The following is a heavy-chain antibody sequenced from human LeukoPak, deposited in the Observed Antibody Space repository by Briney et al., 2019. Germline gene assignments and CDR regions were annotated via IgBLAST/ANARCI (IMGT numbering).Heavy chain of an antibody. D-gene: IGHD6-19*01. Sequence: GGSLRLSCPASGFTFSSYAMTWVRQAPGKGLEWVSGISGSGGSTYYADSAKGRFTISRDNSKNTVYLQMNSLRADDTAVYYCAKGDRWAVPGTCLDYWGQGTQVTVSS. CDR3: AKGDRWAVPGTCLDY. CDR1: GFTFSSYA. V-gene: IGHV3-23*01. J-gene: IGHJ4*02. CDR2: ISGSGGST.